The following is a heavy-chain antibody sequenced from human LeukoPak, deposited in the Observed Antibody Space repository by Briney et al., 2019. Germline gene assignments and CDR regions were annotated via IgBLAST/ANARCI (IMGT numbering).Heavy chain of an antibody. CDR1: GFTFISYE. CDR2: ISRSGSMI. V-gene: IGHV3-48*03. J-gene: IGHJ4*02. CDR3: ARDATRYDILTGRLGGGLDY. D-gene: IGHD3-9*01. Sequence: PGGSLRLSCTASGFTFISYEMNWVRQAPGKGLEWVSYISRSGSMIYYTDSVKGRFTISRDNAKNSLYLQVNSLRAEDTAVYYCARDATRYDILTGRLGGGLDYWGQGTLVTVSS.